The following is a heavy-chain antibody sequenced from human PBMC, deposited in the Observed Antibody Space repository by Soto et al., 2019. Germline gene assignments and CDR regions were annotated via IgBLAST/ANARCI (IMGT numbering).Heavy chain of an antibody. Sequence: GSLRLSCAASGFSVSVYSMSWVRQAPGTGLEWVATISGNGISTYYADSVKGRFTISRDNFKNTLFLQMNSLRAEDTSIYYCAKGSYSDYWGQGTLVTVSS. CDR2: ISGNGIST. D-gene: IGHD3-10*01. CDR1: GFSVSVYS. J-gene: IGHJ4*02. CDR3: AKGSYSDY. V-gene: IGHV3-23*01.